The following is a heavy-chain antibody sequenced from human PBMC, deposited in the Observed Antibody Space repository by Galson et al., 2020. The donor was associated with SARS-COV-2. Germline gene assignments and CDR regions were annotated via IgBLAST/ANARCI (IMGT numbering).Heavy chain of an antibody. CDR2: IFHGGSRK. Sequence: GGSLRLSCEASGFTFSTYAMHWVRQAPGKGLEWVADIFHGGSRKYYADSVKGRFTISRDDSESTLYLQMDSLRAEDTAVYYCARDNIGYNAGNAFDVGGPGTVVTVSS. V-gene: IGHV3-30*04. D-gene: IGHD5-12*01. CDR1: GFTFSTYA. J-gene: IGHJ3*01. CDR3: ARDNIGYNAGNAFDV.